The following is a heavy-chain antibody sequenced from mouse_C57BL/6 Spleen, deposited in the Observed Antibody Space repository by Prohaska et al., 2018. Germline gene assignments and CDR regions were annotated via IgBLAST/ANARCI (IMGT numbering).Heavy chain of an antibody. CDR3: ARRDYRMDY. V-gene: IGHV1-26*01. D-gene: IGHD2-14*01. Sequence: EVQLQQSGPELVKPGASVKISCKASGYTFTDYYMNWVKQSHGKSLEWIGDINPNNGGTSYNQKFKGKATLTVDKSSSTAYMELRSLTSEDSAVYYCARRDYRMDYWGQGTSVTVSS. J-gene: IGHJ4*01. CDR1: GYTFTDYY. CDR2: INPNNGGT.